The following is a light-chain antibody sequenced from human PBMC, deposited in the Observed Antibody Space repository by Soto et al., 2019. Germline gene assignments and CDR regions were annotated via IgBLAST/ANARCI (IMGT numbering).Light chain of an antibody. CDR2: GAS. J-gene: IGKJ1*01. CDR3: QQHSHWPPWT. CDR1: ESDRTF. V-gene: IGKV3-11*01. Sequence: EVVLTQSPATLSLSPGERATLSFRASESDRTFVDWYQQKPGQAPRLLIRGASNRATGIPDRFSGSGSGTDFTLTISSLEPEDFAVYYCQQHSHWPPWTFGQGTSLEIQ.